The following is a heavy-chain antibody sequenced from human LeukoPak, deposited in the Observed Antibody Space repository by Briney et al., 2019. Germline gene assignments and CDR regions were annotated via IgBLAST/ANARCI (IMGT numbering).Heavy chain of an antibody. D-gene: IGHD3-22*01. CDR3: ARDLTYYFDSSDYGGAFDI. CDR1: GFTFSSYG. V-gene: IGHV3-30*03. CDR2: ISYDGINE. J-gene: IGHJ3*02. Sequence: PGRSLRLSCAASGFTFSSYGMHWGRQAPGKGLEWVAVISYDGINEYYADSVKVRFTISRDNSKNTLYLQMNSLRAEDTAVYYCARDLTYYFDSSDYGGAFDIWGQGTMVTVSS.